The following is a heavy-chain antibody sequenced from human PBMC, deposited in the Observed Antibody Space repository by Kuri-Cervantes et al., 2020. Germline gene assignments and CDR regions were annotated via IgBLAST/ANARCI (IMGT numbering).Heavy chain of an antibody. CDR2: IYTSGSA. V-gene: IGHV4-61*02. J-gene: IGHJ2*01. CDR3: ARDQRYYDILTGCYDWYFDL. D-gene: IGHD3-9*01. Sequence: LRLSCTVSGGSISSGSYYWSWIRQPAGKGLEWIGRIYTSGSANYNPPLKSRVTISVDTSKNQFSLKLSSVTAADTAVYYCARDQRYYDILTGCYDWYFDLWGRGTLVTVSS. CDR1: GGSISSGSYY.